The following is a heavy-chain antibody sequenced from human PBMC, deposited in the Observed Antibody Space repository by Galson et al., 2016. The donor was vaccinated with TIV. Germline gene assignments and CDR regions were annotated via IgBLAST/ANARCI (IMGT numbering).Heavy chain of an antibody. Sequence: SLRLSCAASGFTFSSYWMYWVRQAPGKGLVWVSRINSDGSIRSYVDSVKGRLSIFRDNAKNTLYLQMNNLRAEDTAVYYCTRVLSPAYCTSTSCPFDYWGQGTLVTVSS. CDR3: TRVLSPAYCTSTSCPFDY. CDR1: GFTFSSYW. J-gene: IGHJ4*02. D-gene: IGHD2-2*01. CDR2: INSDGSIR. V-gene: IGHV3-74*01.